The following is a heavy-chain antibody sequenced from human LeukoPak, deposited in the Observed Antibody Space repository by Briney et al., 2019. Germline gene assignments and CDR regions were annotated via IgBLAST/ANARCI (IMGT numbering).Heavy chain of an antibody. V-gene: IGHV3-15*01. J-gene: IGHJ4*02. D-gene: IGHD6-6*01. CDR1: GITVSNAW. CDR3: WEYSRSFNS. CDR2: IKSKSDGGTT. Sequence: PGGSLRLSCVVPGITVSNAWMSWVRQTPGKGPEWVGRIKSKSDGGTTDYAAPVKGRFTISTDESKNTLYLQMSNLKTEDTAVYVVWEYSRSFNSWGQGTLVTVSS.